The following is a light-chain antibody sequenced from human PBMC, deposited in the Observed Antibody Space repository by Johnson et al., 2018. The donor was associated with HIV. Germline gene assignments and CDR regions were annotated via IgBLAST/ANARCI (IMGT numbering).Light chain of an antibody. J-gene: IGLJ1*01. Sequence: QSVLTQPPSVSAAPGQKVTLSCSGSSYNIGNNYVSWYQQLPGTAPKLLIYENNKRPSGIPDRFSGSKSGTSATLGITGLQTGDEADYYCGTWDSSLSARVFGTGTKVTVL. CDR1: SYNIGNNY. CDR3: GTWDSSLSARV. V-gene: IGLV1-51*02. CDR2: ENN.